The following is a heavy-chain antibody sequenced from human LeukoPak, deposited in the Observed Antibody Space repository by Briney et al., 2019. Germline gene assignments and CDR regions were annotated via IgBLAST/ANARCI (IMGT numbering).Heavy chain of an antibody. V-gene: IGHV4-59*01. CDR3: TRPYSSGWYGTFSI. CDR1: GGSITSYY. D-gene: IGHD6-19*01. J-gene: IGHJ3*02. Sequence: PSETLPLTCTVSGGSITSYYWSWIRQPPGKGLEWIGHVFHSGSTNYNPSLKSRVTISVDTSKNQFSLKLSSVTAADTAVYYCTRPYSSGWYGTFSIWGQGTMVTVSS. CDR2: VFHSGST.